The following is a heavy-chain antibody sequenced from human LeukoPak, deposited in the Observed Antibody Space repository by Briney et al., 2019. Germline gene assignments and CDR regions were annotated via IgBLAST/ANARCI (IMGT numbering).Heavy chain of an antibody. D-gene: IGHD2-2*01. CDR3: AKDNFPVVVPAHFDY. CDR1: GFTFSSYW. V-gene: IGHV3-7*01. CDR2: IKQDGSEK. J-gene: IGHJ4*02. Sequence: PGGSLRLSCAASGFTFSSYWMSWVRQAPGKGLEWVANIKQDGSEKYYVDSVKGRFTISRDNSKNTLYLQMNSLRAEDTAVYYCAKDNFPVVVPAHFDYWGQGTLVTVSS.